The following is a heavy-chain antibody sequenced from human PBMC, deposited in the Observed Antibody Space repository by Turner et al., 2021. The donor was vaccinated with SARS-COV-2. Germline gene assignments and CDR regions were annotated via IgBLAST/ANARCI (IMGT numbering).Heavy chain of an antibody. J-gene: IGHJ3*02. CDR1: GFAFSLYS. CDR3: AKVRVDVSKRSDAFDI. CDR2: ISSRGKNV. Sequence: EVQVVESGGGLVKPGGSLSLSCAAAGFAFSLYSMNWVRQAPGKGLEWVSAISSRGKNVYYADPVKGRFTISRDNAKSSLYLQMNSLRVEDTALYYCAKVRVDVSKRSDAFDIWGQGTMVTVSS. D-gene: IGHD5-12*01. V-gene: IGHV3-21*01.